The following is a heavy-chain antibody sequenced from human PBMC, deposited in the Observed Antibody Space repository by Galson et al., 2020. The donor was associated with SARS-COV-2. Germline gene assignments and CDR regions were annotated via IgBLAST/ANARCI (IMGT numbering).Heavy chain of an antibody. V-gene: IGHV3-21*01. CDR3: AREASWAMFGMDV. CDR1: GFTFNSYS. J-gene: IGHJ6*02. D-gene: IGHD1-26*01. Sequence: GGSLRLSCAVSGFTFNSYSMSWVRQAPGKGLEWDSSISSNSEYIYNVDSVKGRFTISRDNAKNSLYLQMNSLRAEDTAVYYCAREASWAMFGMDVWGQGTTVTVSS. CDR2: ISSNSEYI.